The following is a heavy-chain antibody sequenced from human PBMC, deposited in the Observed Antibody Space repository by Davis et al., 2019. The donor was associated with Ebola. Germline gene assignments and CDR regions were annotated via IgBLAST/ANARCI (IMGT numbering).Heavy chain of an antibody. CDR2: INPNSGGT. V-gene: IGHV1-2*02. J-gene: IGHJ6*02. CDR1: GYTFTNYG. D-gene: IGHD3-10*01. Sequence: ASVKVSCKASGYTFTNYGINWVRQAPGQGLEWMGWINPNSGGTNYAQKFQGRVTMTRDTSISTAYMELSRLRSDDTAVYYCARGRLLWFGELMMGGMDVWGQGTTVTVSS. CDR3: ARGRLLWFGELMMGGMDV.